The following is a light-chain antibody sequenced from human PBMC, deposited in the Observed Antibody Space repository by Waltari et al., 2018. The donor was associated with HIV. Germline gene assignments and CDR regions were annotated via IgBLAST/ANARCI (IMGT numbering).Light chain of an antibody. V-gene: IGLV3-21*04. CDR1: NIGSKS. J-gene: IGLJ3*02. CDR3: QVWDSSYWV. CDR2: DYS. Sequence: SYVLTQPPSVSVAPGKTARITCGGNNIGSKSVHWYQQKPGQAPVLVIYDYSDRPSGIPERFSGSNSGNTATLTISRVEAGDEADYYCQVWDSSYWVFGGGTKLTVL.